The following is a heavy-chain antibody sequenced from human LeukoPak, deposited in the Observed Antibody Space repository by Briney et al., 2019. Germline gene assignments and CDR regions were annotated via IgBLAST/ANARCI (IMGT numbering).Heavy chain of an antibody. CDR2: IKQDGSEK. D-gene: IGHD2-21*02. J-gene: IGHJ4*02. CDR3: ARNSHIVVVTATCFDY. V-gene: IGHV3-7*01. Sequence: GGSLRLSCAASGFTFSSYWMSWVRQAPGKGLEWVANIKQDGSEKYYVDSVKGRFTISRDNAKNSLYLQMNSLRAEDTAVYYCARNSHIVVVTATCFDYWGQGTLFTVSS. CDR1: GFTFSSYW.